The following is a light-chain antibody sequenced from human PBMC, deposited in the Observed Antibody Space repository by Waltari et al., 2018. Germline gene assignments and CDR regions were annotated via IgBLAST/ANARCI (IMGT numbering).Light chain of an antibody. CDR3: QSYDISLSAYV. V-gene: IGLV1-40*01. CDR2: VNN. Sequence: QSVLTQPPSLSGAPGQRVTISCAGNSSNIGAGFAFHWYQQFPGSAPRPLISVNNNRPSGVPDRFSASKSGTSASLAVSGLQAQDEADYYCQSYDISLSAYVFGGGTKLTVL. CDR1: SSNIGAGFA. J-gene: IGLJ3*02.